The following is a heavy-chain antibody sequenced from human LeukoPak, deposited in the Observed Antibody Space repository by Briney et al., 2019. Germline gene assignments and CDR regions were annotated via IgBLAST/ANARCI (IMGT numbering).Heavy chain of an antibody. V-gene: IGHV1-46*01. CDR1: GYTFTSYY. CDR3: AGDLEGSSFTWIQSSTPHAFDY. Sequence: GASVKVSCKASGYTFTSYYMHWVRQAPGQGLEWMGIINPSGGSTSYAQKFQGRVTMTRDTSTSTVYMELSSLRSEDTAVYYCAGDLEGSSFTWIQSSTPHAFDYWGQGTLVTVSS. CDR2: INPSGGST. D-gene: IGHD5-18*01. J-gene: IGHJ4*02.